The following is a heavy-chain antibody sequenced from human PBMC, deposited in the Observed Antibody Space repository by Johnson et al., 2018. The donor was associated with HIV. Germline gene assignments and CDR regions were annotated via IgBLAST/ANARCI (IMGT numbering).Heavy chain of an antibody. Sequence: VQLVESGGGLVQPGGSLRLSCAASGFTFSSYAMSWVRQAPGKGLEWMANIKQDGSNKYYADSVKGRFTISRDNSKNTLYLQMNSLRAEDTAVYYCARVLTTRGAFDIWGQGTMVTVSS. D-gene: IGHD3-9*01. V-gene: IGHV3-7*01. CDR3: ARVLTTRGAFDI. CDR2: IKQDGSNK. J-gene: IGHJ3*02. CDR1: GFTFSSYA.